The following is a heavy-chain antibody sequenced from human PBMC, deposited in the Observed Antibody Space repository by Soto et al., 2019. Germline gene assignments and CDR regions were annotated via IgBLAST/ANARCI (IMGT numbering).Heavy chain of an antibody. D-gene: IGHD1-26*01. CDR2: ISAYNGNT. V-gene: IGHV1-18*04. Sequence: ASVKVSCKASGYTFTSYGISWVRQAPGQGLEWMGWISAYNGNTNYAQKLQGRVTMTTDTSTSTAYMELRSLRSDDTAVYYCARTLSVAPPHLDYFDYWGQGTLVTVSS. J-gene: IGHJ4*02. CDR3: ARTLSVAPPHLDYFDY. CDR1: GYTFTSYG.